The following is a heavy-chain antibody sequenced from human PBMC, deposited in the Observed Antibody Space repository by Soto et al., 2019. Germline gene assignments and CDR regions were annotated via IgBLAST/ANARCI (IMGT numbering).Heavy chain of an antibody. CDR3: VKDVKLVTAAVDY. CDR2: ISSNGGST. V-gene: IGHV3-64D*08. J-gene: IGHJ4*02. D-gene: IGHD2-21*02. Sequence: GGSLRLSCSASGFTFSSYALHWVRQAPGKGLEYVSAISSNGGSTYYADSVKGRFTISRDNSKNTLYLQMSSLRAEDTAVYYCVKDVKLVTAAVDYWGQGTLVTVSS. CDR1: GFTFSSYA.